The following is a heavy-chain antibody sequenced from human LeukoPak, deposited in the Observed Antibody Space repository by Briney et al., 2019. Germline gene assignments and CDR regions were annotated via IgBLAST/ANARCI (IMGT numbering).Heavy chain of an antibody. D-gene: IGHD6-6*01. CDR1: GFTVSSNY. J-gene: IGHJ4*02. Sequence: GGSLRLSCAASGFTVSSNYMSWVRQAPGKGLEWVSVIYSGGSTYYADSVKGRFTISRHNSKNTLYLQMNSLRAEDTAVYYCARAHFSSVSFGSSYYFDYWGQGTLVTVSS. V-gene: IGHV3-53*04. CDR3: ARAHFSSVSFGSSYYFDY. CDR2: IYSGGST.